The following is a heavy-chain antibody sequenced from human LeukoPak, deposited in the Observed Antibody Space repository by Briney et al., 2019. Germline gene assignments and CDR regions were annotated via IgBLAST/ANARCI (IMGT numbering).Heavy chain of an antibody. CDR1: GYTFTSYG. V-gene: IGHV1-18*01. J-gene: IGHJ6*03. D-gene: IGHD3-3*01. CDR2: ISAYNGNT. Sequence: GASVKVSCKASGYTFTSYGISWVGQAPGQGLEWMGWISAYNGNTNYAQKLQGRVTMTTDTSTSTAYMELRSLRSDDTAVYYCARVDNDFWSGYSPPYYYYMDVWGKGTTVTVSS. CDR3: ARVDNDFWSGYSPPYYYYMDV.